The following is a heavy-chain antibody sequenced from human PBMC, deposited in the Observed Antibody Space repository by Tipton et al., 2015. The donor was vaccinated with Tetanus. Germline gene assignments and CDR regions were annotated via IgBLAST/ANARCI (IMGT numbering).Heavy chain of an antibody. Sequence: SLRLSCAASGFTFSSYAMSWVRQAPGKGLEWVSAISGSGGSTYYADSVKGRFTISRDNSKNTLYLKMNSLRAEDTAVYYCAKEQYYDFWSGYYVLDYWGQGTQFVVSS. J-gene: IGHJ4*02. CDR3: AKEQYYDFWSGYYVLDY. V-gene: IGHV3-23*01. CDR2: ISGSGGST. D-gene: IGHD3-3*01. CDR1: GFTFSSYA.